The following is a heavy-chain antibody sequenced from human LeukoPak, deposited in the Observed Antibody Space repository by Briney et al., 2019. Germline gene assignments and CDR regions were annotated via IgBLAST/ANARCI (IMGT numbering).Heavy chain of an antibody. J-gene: IGHJ6*02. CDR2: IYYSGST. CDR3: ARGSSLHYDFWSGYSGYYYYGMDV. Sequence: SETLSLTCTVSGGSISSGGYYWSWIRQHPGKGLEWIGYIYYSGSTYYNPSLKSRVTISVDTSKNQFSLKLSSVTAADTAVYYCARGSSLHYDFWSGYSGYYYYGMDVWGQGTTVTVSS. V-gene: IGHV4-31*03. D-gene: IGHD3-3*01. CDR1: GGSISSGGYY.